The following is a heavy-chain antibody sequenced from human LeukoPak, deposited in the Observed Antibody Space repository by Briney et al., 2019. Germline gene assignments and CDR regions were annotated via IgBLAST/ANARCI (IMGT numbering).Heavy chain of an antibody. CDR3: ARGEYDALGY. D-gene: IGHD2/OR15-2a*01. CDR2: ISYDGSNK. Sequence: PGGSLRLSCAASGFTLSSYWMSWVRQAPGKGLEWVAVISYDGSNKYYADSVKGRFTISRDNSKNTLYLQMNSLRAEDTAVYYCARGEYDALGYWGQGTLVTVSS. CDR1: GFTLSSYW. J-gene: IGHJ4*02. V-gene: IGHV3-30*03.